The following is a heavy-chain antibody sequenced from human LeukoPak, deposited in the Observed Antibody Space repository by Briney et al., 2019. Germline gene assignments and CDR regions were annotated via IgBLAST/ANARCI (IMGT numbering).Heavy chain of an antibody. CDR3: AELGITMIGGV. CDR1: GFTFRSYT. CDR2: VTSSFGYI. D-gene: IGHD3-10*02. J-gene: IGHJ6*04. V-gene: IGHV3-21*01. Sequence: GGSLRLSCAASGFTFRSYTMSWVRQAPGKGLEWVSSVTSSFGYIYYADSVKGRFTISRDNAKNSLYLQMNSLRAEDTAVYYCAELGITMIGGVWGKGTTVTISS.